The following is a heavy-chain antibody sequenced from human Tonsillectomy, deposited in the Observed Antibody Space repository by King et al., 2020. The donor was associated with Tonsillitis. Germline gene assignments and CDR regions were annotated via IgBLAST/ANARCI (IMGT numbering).Heavy chain of an antibody. CDR1: GFTFSSYS. Sequence: VQLVESGGGLVKPGGSLILSCAASGFTFSSYSMNWVRQAPGKGLEWVSSISSSSSYIYYADSVKGRFTISRDHAKNSLYLQMTSLRAEDTAVYYCARDRYKYDILTGYWEGMDVRGQGNTVTVSS. CDR3: ARDRYKYDILTGYWEGMDV. D-gene: IGHD3-9*01. V-gene: IGHV3-21*01. J-gene: IGHJ6*02. CDR2: ISSSSSYI.